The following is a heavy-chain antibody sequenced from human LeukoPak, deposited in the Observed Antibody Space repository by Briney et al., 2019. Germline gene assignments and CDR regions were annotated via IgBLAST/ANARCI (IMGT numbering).Heavy chain of an antibody. Sequence: GGSLRLSCAASGFTFNEYTLNWVRQAPGKGLEWVSSITTTSAYIYYADSVKGRFTISRDNAKNSLYLQMNSLRADDTGVYYCARDRTLGYCSSTSCQDYYMDVWGKGTTVTVSS. CDR1: GFTFNEYT. D-gene: IGHD2-2*01. J-gene: IGHJ6*03. CDR3: ARDRTLGYCSSTSCQDYYMDV. CDR2: ITTTSAYI. V-gene: IGHV3-21*01.